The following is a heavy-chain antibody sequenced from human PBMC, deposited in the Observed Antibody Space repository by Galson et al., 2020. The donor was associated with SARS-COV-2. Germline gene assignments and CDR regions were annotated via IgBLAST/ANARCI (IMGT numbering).Heavy chain of an antibody. D-gene: IGHD6-13*01. CDR1: SRSFSGYY. J-gene: IGHJ4*02. CDR3: ARVFEQQDHFDY. Sequence: SETLSLTCAVYSRSFSGYYWSWISQPPGRGREWNGAIHHRGSTNYNPSLKSRVTISVDTSKNQFSLKLSSVTAADTPVYYCARVFEQQDHFDYWGQGTLVTVSS. CDR2: IHHRGST. V-gene: IGHV4-34*01.